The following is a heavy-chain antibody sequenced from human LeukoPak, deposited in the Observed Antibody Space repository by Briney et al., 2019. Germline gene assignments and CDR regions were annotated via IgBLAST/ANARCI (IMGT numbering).Heavy chain of an antibody. J-gene: IGHJ4*02. D-gene: IGHD3-22*01. V-gene: IGHV1-24*01. CDR2: FNREDAAP. CDR3: ATLDSYYDNSGRPLLPD. Sequence: GASVKVSCKVSGYSVTELSMHWVRQAPGLGLEWVGGFNREDAAPVHAQQFQGRVTMTEDTSTDTAYMELSSLRSEDTALYYCATLDSYYDNSGRPLLPDWGQGTLVTVSS. CDR1: GYSVTELS.